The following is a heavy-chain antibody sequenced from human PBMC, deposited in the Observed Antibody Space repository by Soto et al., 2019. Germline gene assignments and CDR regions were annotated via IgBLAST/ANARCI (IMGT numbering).Heavy chain of an antibody. J-gene: IGHJ4*02. D-gene: IGHD2-15*01. CDR1: GFTVSSNY. V-gene: IGHV3-53*01. CDR3: ARGKWAGAATPIEY. Sequence: EVQLVESGGGLIQPGGSLRLSCAASGFTVSSNYMSRVRQAPGKGLEWVSVIYSGGSTYYADSVKGRFTISRDNSKNTLSLQMNSLRAEDTAVYYCARGKWAGAATPIEYWGQGTLVTVSS. CDR2: IYSGGST.